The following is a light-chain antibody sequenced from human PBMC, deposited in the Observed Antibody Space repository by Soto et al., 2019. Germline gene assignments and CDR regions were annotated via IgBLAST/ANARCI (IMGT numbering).Light chain of an antibody. CDR3: QQYNNWPPGT. V-gene: IGKV3-15*01. J-gene: IGKJ1*01. CDR1: QSVSSN. CDR2: GAS. Sequence: EIVMTQSPATLSVSPGERATLSCRASQSVSSNLAWYQQKPGQAPRLLIYGASTRATGIPARFSGSRSGTEFXLTISSLQSEDFAVYYCQQYNNWPPGTFGQGTKVEIK.